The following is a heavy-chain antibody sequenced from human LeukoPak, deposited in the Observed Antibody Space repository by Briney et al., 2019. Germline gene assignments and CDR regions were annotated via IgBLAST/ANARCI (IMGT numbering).Heavy chain of an antibody. CDR3: ARDYYDSSGYSLSDY. J-gene: IGHJ4*02. Sequence: SVKVSCKASGGTFSSYAISWVRQAPGQGLEWMGRIIPIFGTANYAQKFQGRVTITTDESTSTAYMELSSLRSEDTAMYYCARDYYDSSGYSLSDYWGQGTLVTVSS. CDR2: IIPIFGTA. V-gene: IGHV1-69*05. D-gene: IGHD3-22*01. CDR1: GGTFSSYA.